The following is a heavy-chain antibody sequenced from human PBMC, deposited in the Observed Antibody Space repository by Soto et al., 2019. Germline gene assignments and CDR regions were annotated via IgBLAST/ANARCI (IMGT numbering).Heavy chain of an antibody. Sequence: ASVKVSCKASGFTFTSSAVQWVRQARGQRLEWIGWIVVGSGNTNYAQKFQERVTITRDMSTSTAYMGLSSLRSEDTAVYYCAADYYDSSGYYYVSDYWGQGTLVTVSS. CDR3: AADYYDSSGYYYVSDY. V-gene: IGHV1-58*01. J-gene: IGHJ4*02. CDR2: IVVGSGNT. D-gene: IGHD3-22*01. CDR1: GFTFTSSA.